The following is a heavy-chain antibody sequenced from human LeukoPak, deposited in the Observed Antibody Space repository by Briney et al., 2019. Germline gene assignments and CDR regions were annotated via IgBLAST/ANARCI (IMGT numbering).Heavy chain of an antibody. D-gene: IGHD6-6*01. J-gene: IGHJ5*02. CDR1: GFTFSSYG. CDR2: ISYDGSNK. Sequence: GGSLRLSCAASGFTFSSYGMHWVRQAPGKGLEWVAVISYDGSNKYYADSVKGRFTISRDNSKNTLYLQMNSLRAEDTAVYYCAKGKGSSWFDPWGQGTLATVSS. CDR3: AKGKGSSWFDP. V-gene: IGHV3-30*18.